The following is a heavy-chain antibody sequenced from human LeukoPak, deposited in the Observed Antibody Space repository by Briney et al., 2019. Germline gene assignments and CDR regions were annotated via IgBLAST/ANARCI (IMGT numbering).Heavy chain of an antibody. Sequence: GASVKVSCKASGYTFTSYGISWVRQALGQGLEWMGWISAYNGNTNYAQKLQGRVTMTTDTSTSTAYMELRSLRSDDTAVYYCARDGAPDILPAAIWPRFDPWGQGTLVTVSS. V-gene: IGHV1-18*01. J-gene: IGHJ5*02. CDR1: GYTFTSYG. CDR3: ARDGAPDILPAAIWPRFDP. D-gene: IGHD3-9*01. CDR2: ISAYNGNT.